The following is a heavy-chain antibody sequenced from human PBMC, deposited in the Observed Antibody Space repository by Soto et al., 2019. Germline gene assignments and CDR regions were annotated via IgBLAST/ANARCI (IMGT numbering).Heavy chain of an antibody. CDR2: ISYDGTKK. D-gene: IGHD5-12*01. V-gene: IGHV3-30*18. CDR1: GFTFSSYG. J-gene: IGHJ4*02. Sequence: QVQLVESGGGVVQPGRSLRLSCAASGFTFSSYGMHWVRQAPGKGLEWLAVISYDGTKKYNADSVKGRITISRDNSTNTLYLEMNALRPDDTAGYYCAKKGYICYDLSHFDYGGQGTLVTVSS. CDR3: AKKGYICYDLSHFDY.